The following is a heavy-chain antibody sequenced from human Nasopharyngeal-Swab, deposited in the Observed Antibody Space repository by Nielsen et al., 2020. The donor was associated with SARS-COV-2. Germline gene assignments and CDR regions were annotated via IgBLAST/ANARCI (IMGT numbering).Heavy chain of an antibody. J-gene: IGHJ4*02. D-gene: IGHD3-9*01. V-gene: IGHV1-69*13. CDR2: IIPIFGTA. CDR3: ARGPYYDILTGYYPFDY. Sequence: SVKVSCKASGGTFSSYAISWVRQAPGQGLEWMGGIIPIFGTANYAQKFQGRVTITADESTSTAYMELSSLRSEDTAVYYCARGPYYDILTGYYPFDYWGQGTLVTVSS. CDR1: GGTFSSYA.